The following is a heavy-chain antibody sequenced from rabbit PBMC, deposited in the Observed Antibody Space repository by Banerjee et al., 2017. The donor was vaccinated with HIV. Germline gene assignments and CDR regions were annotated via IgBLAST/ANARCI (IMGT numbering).Heavy chain of an antibody. J-gene: IGHJ4*01. D-gene: IGHD2-1*01. CDR2: IAPDYGTT. Sequence: QEQLEESGGGLVQPEGSLTLTCTASGVDFSGYGISWVRQAPGKGLEWIAYIAPDYGTTDYASWVNGRFTISLDNAQNTVFLQMTSLTAADTATYFCASHSYDDYGESYYFRWWGPG. CDR3: ASHSYDDYGESYYFRW. V-gene: IGHV1S47*01. CDR1: GVDFSGYG.